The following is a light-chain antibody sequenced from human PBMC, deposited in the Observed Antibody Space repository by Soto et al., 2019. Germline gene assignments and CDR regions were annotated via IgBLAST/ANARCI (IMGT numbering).Light chain of an antibody. CDR1: QSVSSN. CDR2: GAS. V-gene: IGKV3-15*01. CDR3: QQSTNWPWT. J-gene: IGKJ1*01. Sequence: EIVMTQSPATLSVSPGERATLSCRASQSVSSNLAWYQQKPGQAPRLLIYGASTRATGIPARFSGSGSGTEFTLTIRSLQSEDFAVYYCQQSTNWPWTFGQGTKVDIK.